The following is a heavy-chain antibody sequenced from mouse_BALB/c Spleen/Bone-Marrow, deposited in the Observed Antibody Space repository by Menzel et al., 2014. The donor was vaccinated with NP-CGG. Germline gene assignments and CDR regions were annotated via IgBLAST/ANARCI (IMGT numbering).Heavy chain of an antibody. D-gene: IGHD1-2*01. J-gene: IGHJ1*01. Sequence: EVQLQESGGGLVQPGGSRKLSCTASGFTFSSFGMHWVRQDPEKGLEWVAYISSDSDTIYYADTVKGRFTISRDNPKNTLFLQMTSLRSEDTAMYYCTRDHDYDWYFDVWGAGTTVTVSS. V-gene: IGHV5-17*02. CDR1: GFTFSSFG. CDR3: TRDHDYDWYFDV. CDR2: ISSDSDTI.